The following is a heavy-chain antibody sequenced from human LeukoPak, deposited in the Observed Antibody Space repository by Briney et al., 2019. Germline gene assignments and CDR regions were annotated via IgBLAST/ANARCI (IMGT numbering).Heavy chain of an antibody. CDR1: GFTFSGYS. CDR3: ARDTTYYYDTSGPDFDY. Sequence: GGSLRLSCAASGFTFSGYSMSWVRQAPGKGLEWVSSISSSSSYIYYADSVKGRFTISRDNAKNSLFLQMNSLRAGDTAVYYCARDTTYYYDTSGPDFDYWGQGTLVTVSS. J-gene: IGHJ4*02. D-gene: IGHD3-22*01. CDR2: ISSSSSYI. V-gene: IGHV3-21*01.